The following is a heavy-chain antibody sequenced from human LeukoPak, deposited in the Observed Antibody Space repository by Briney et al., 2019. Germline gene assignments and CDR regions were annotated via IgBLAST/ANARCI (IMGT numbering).Heavy chain of an antibody. J-gene: IGHJ4*02. V-gene: IGHV3-53*01. Sequence: GGSLRLSCAASGFTVSSNYMSWVRQAPGKGLEWVSVIYSGGSTYYADSVKGRFTISRDNSKNTLYLQMNSLRAEDTAVYYCARLPDYYDSSGYVLDYWGQGTLVTVSS. CDR1: GFTVSSNY. D-gene: IGHD3-22*01. CDR2: IYSGGST. CDR3: ARLPDYYDSSGYVLDY.